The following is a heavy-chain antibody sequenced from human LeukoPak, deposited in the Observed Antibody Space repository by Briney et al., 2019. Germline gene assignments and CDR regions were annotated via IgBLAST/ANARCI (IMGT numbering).Heavy chain of an antibody. CDR2: IYDSGST. D-gene: IGHD3-22*01. J-gene: IGHJ6*02. CDR3: AREMYYDSQYYYYGMDV. Sequence: SETLSLICTVSGGSLSSSSYYWGGIRQPPGKGMEWIGRIYDSGSTYYNPSLKSRVTISVDTSKNQFSLKLSSVTAADTAVYYCAREMYYDSQYYYYGMDVWGQGTTVTVSS. CDR1: GGSLSSSSYY. V-gene: IGHV4-39*02.